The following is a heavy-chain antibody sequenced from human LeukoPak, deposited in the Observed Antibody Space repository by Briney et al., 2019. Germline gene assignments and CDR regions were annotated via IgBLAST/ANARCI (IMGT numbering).Heavy chain of an antibody. CDR2: IIPILGTA. D-gene: IGHD2-21*02. CDR3: ARDSGLAYCGGDCYPGDY. J-gene: IGHJ4*02. V-gene: IGHV1-69*04. Sequence: ASVKVSCKASGGTFSSYAISWVRQAPGQGLEWMGRIIPILGTANYAQKFQGRVTITADKSTSTAYMELSSLRSEDTAVYYCARDSGLAYCGGDCYPGDYWGQGTLVTVSS. CDR1: GGTFSSYA.